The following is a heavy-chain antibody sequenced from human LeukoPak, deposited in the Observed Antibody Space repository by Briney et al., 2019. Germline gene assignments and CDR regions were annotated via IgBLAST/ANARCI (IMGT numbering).Heavy chain of an antibody. J-gene: IGHJ4*02. CDR3: ARQYSSSSVLSTDSDY. Sequence: SETLSLTCTVSGGSFSSSSYYWGWIRQPPGKGLEWIGSIYYSGSTYYNPSLKSRVTISVDTSKNQFSLKLSSVTAADTAVYYCARQYSSSSVLSTDSDYWGQGALVTVSS. D-gene: IGHD6-6*01. V-gene: IGHV4-39*01. CDR2: IYYSGST. CDR1: GGSFSSSSYY.